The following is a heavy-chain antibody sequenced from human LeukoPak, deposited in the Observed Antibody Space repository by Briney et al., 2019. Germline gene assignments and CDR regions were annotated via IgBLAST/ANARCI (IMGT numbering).Heavy chain of an antibody. CDR3: ATLIRMDV. Sequence: GGSLRLSCVASGFTISSYWMNWVRQAPGKGLEWVANIKQDGSEKYYVDSVKGRFTLSRDNAKNSLYLQMNSLRAEDTAVYYCATLIRMDVWGKGTTVTVSS. V-gene: IGHV3-7*01. D-gene: IGHD2-21*01. CDR1: GFTISSYW. CDR2: IKQDGSEK. J-gene: IGHJ6*04.